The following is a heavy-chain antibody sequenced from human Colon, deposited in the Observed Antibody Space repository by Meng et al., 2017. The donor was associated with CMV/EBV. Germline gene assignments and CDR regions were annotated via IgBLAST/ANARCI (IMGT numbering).Heavy chain of an antibody. CDR2: IYYSGST. V-gene: IGHV4-39*01. CDR3: ASNIAAAGPVPFDP. D-gene: IGHD6-13*01. J-gene: IGHJ5*02. Sequence: SGDSISSSSYYWGWIRQPPGKGLEWIGSIYYSGSTYYNPSLKSRVTISVDTSKNQFSLKLSSVTAADTAVYYCASNIAAAGPVPFDPWGQGTLVTVSS. CDR1: GDSISSSSYY.